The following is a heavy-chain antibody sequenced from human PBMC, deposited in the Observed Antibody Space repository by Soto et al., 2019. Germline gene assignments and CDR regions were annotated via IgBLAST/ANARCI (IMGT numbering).Heavy chain of an antibody. Sequence: LSETLSLTCTVSGGSISSYYWSWIRQPPGKGLEWIGYIFYSGSTNYNPSLKSRVTISVDTSKNQFSLNLSSVTAADTAVYYCARHRAPNWLDPWGQGILVTVSS. CDR1: GGSISSYY. V-gene: IGHV4-59*08. J-gene: IGHJ5*02. CDR3: ARHRAPNWLDP. D-gene: IGHD3-10*01. CDR2: IFYSGST.